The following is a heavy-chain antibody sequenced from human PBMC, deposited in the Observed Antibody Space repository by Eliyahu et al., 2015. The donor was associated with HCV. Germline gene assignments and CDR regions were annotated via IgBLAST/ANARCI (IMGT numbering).Heavy chain of an antibody. Sequence: EVQLVESGGGLVQPGGSLRLSCAASGFTFSSYAMGWVRQAPGKGLEWVSAISGSGGSTYYADSVKGRFTISRDNSKNTLYLQMNSLRAEDTAVYYCAKADRDVGLWFGEFLFDYWGQGTLVTVSS. D-gene: IGHD3-10*01. V-gene: IGHV3-23*04. CDR3: AKADRDVGLWFGEFLFDY. CDR2: ISGSGGST. J-gene: IGHJ4*02. CDR1: GFTFSSYA.